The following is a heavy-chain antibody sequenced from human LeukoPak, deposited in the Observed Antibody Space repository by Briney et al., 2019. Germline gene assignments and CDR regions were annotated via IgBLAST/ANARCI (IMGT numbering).Heavy chain of an antibody. CDR2: IKTKTDGGTT. J-gene: IGHJ4*02. D-gene: IGHD3-22*01. CDR3: TRGSGYNPVDY. CDR1: GSTFSNAW. Sequence: GGSLRLSCAASGSTFSNAWMSWVRQAPGKGLEWVGRIKTKTDGGTTDYAAPVKGRFSISRDDSKNTVYLQMKSLKIEDTAVSYCTRGSGYNPVDYWGQGTPVTVSS. V-gene: IGHV3-15*01.